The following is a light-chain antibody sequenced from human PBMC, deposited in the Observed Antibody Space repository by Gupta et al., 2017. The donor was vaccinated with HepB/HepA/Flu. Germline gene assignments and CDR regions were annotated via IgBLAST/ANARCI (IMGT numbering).Light chain of an antibody. J-gene: IGLJ2*01. CDR2: EVS. V-gene: IGLV2-23*02. CDR3: CSYAGSGTLV. Sequence: QSAVTQPASVSGSPGQSITISCTGTSRDVGKYNLVSWYQQDPGKAPILIIYEVSERPSGVSDRFSGSKSGNTASLTISGLQAEDEANYYCCSYAGSGTLVFGGGTKLTVL. CDR1: SRDVGKYNL.